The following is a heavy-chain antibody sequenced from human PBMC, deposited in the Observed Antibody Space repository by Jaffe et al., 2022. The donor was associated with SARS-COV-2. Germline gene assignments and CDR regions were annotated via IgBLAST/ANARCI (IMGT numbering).Heavy chain of an antibody. CDR2: IYYSGST. Sequence: QVQLQESGPGLVKPSETLSLTCTVSGGSISSYYWSWIRQPPGKGLEWIGYIYYSGSTNYNPSLKSRVTISVDTSKNQFSLKLSSVTAADTAVYYCARDFVERYYYGSGSYQVSSVGYYYYGMDVWGQGTTVTVSS. J-gene: IGHJ6*02. D-gene: IGHD3-10*01. CDR3: ARDFVERYYYGSGSYQVSSVGYYYYGMDV. CDR1: GGSISSYY. V-gene: IGHV4-59*01.